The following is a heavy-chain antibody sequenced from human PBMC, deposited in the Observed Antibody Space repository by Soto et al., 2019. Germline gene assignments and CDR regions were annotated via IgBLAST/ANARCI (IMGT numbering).Heavy chain of an antibody. V-gene: IGHV4-59*01. CDR1: GGSLSSYY. CDR3: GSVRPSGYVLS. Sequence: LSLTCTVSGGSLSSYYWTRIRQSPGKGLEWIGYVYFSGNTNYNPSLKSRVTISIDTSKNQFSLRLASVTAADTAFYYCGSVRPSGYVLSWGQGTLVTVSS. CDR2: VYFSGNT. J-gene: IGHJ5*02. D-gene: IGHD6-25*01.